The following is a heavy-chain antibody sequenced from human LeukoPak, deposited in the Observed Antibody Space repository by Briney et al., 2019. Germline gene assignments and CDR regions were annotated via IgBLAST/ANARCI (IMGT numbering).Heavy chain of an antibody. Sequence: SGTLSLTCVVSGASITVGNWWSWVRQSPEKGLEWIGEIYHSGTINYNPSLKSRVTILVDKTKNQFSLKLTPVTAADSAVYYCARDVSRFGELSTYYYGMDVWGKGTTVIVSA. D-gene: IGHD3-10*01. CDR3: ARDVSRFGELSTYYYGMDV. J-gene: IGHJ6*04. V-gene: IGHV4-4*02. CDR1: GASITVGNW. CDR2: IYHSGTI.